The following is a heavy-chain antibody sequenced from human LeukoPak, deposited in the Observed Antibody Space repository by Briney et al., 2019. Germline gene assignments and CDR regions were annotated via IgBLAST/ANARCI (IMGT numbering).Heavy chain of an antibody. D-gene: IGHD1-26*01. CDR1: GFSISRYG. CDR3: ARWGSYYNFDY. J-gene: IGHJ4*02. Sequence: GGSLRLSCGVSGFSISRYGMHWVRQAPGKGLEYVSAIGNNGDTTYYANSVRGRFTISGDNSKNTLYLQMGSLGAEDMAVYYCARWGSYYNFDYWGQGTLVAVSS. V-gene: IGHV3-64*01. CDR2: IGNNGDTT.